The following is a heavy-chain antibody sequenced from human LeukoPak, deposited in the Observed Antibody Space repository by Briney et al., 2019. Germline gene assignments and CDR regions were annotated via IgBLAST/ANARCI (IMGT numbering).Heavy chain of an antibody. CDR2: ISSSSSTI. CDR1: GFTFSSYS. V-gene: IGHV3-48*01. D-gene: IGHD3-10*01. Sequence: GGSLRLSCAASGFTFSSYSMNWVRQAPGKGLEWVSYISSSSSTIYYADSVKGRFTISRDNAKNSLYLQMNSLRAEDTAVYYCARALWSGPVYYGMDVWGQGTTVTVSS. J-gene: IGHJ6*02. CDR3: ARALWSGPVYYGMDV.